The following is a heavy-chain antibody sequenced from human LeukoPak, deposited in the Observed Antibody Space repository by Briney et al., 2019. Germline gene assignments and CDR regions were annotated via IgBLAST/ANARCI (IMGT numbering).Heavy chain of an antibody. Sequence: GGSLRLSRAASGFTFSDYYMSWIRQAPGKGLEGVSYISSGGTTIYYADSVKGRFTISRDNAKNSLYLHMSSLRAEDTAVYYCARAYMVRGGRFDYWAQGTLVTVSS. CDR2: ISSGGTTI. D-gene: IGHD3-10*01. CDR1: GFTFSDYY. CDR3: ARAYMVRGGRFDY. J-gene: IGHJ4*02. V-gene: IGHV3-11*04.